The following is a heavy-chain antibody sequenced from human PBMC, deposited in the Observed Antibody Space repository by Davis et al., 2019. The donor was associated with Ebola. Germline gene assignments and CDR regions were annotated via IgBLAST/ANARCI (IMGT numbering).Heavy chain of an antibody. CDR1: GFTFSSYW. D-gene: IGHD1-26*01. CDR3: ARVFSGSYGFDY. V-gene: IGHV3-74*01. J-gene: IGHJ4*02. CDR2: INSDGSST. Sequence: GESLKISCAASGFTFSSYWMHWVRRAPGKGLVWVSRINSDGSSTSYADSVKGRFTISRDNAKNTLYLQMNSLRAEDTAVYYCARVFSGSYGFDYWGQGTLVTVSS.